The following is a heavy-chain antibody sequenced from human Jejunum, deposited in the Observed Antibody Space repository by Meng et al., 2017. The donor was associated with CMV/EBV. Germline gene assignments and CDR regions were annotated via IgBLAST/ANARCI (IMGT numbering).Heavy chain of an antibody. CDR2: IYYGGNS. CDR3: ARVSPDYGGNSYFDY. J-gene: IGHJ4*02. Sequence: SGGSISNHYWSWIRQSPGKGLEYIGYIYYGGNSNYNPSLKSRVVFSADTSKNQLSLKLNSVIAADTAVYYCARVSPDYGGNSYFDYWGQGILVTVSS. CDR1: GGSISNHY. D-gene: IGHD4-23*01. V-gene: IGHV4-59*11.